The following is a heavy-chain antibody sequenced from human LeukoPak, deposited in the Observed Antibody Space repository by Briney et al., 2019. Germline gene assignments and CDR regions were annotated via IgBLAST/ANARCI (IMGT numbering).Heavy chain of an antibody. CDR1: GFTFSDYW. Sequence: GGSLRLSCAASGFTFSDYWMHWVRQLPGKRLVWVSHVNSDGSASSYAGSVKGRFTVSRDNAKNTLYLQMNSVRPEDTAVYYCATDWAWGGFDHWGQGALVTVSS. CDR3: ATDWAWGGFDH. J-gene: IGHJ4*02. D-gene: IGHD3-16*01. V-gene: IGHV3-74*01. CDR2: VNSDGSAS.